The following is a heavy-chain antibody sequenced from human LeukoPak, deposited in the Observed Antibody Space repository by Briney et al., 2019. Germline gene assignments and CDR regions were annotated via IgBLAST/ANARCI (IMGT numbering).Heavy chain of an antibody. D-gene: IGHD5-24*01. J-gene: IGHJ4*02. V-gene: IGHV4-34*01. CDR2: INHSGST. Sequence: SETLSLTCAVYGGSFSGYYWSWLRQPPGKGLEWIGEINHSGSTNYNPSLKSRVTISVDTSKNQFSLKLSSVTAADTAVYYGARERDGYNGRYPLVFWGQGTVVTVSS. CDR1: GGSFSGYY. CDR3: ARERDGYNGRYPLVF.